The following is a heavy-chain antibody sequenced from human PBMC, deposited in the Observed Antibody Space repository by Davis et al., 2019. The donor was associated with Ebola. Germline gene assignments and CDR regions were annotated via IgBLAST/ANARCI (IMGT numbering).Heavy chain of an antibody. V-gene: IGHV4-61*05. CDR3: ARYDYSSSWPYYFDY. CDR1: GGSISSSSYY. CDR2: IYYSGST. D-gene: IGHD6-13*01. Sequence: MPSETLSLTCTVSGGSISSSSYYWGWIRQPPGKGLEWIGYIYYSGSTNYNPSLKSRVTISVDTSKNQFSLKLSSVTAADTAVYYCARYDYSSSWPYYFDYWGQGTLVTVSS. J-gene: IGHJ4*02.